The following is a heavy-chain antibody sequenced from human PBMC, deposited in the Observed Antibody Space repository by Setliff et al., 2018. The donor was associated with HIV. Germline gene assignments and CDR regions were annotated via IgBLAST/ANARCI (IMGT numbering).Heavy chain of an antibody. V-gene: IGHV4-61*02. CDR1: GGSISSGSYY. Sequence: SETLSLTCTVSGGSISSGSYYWSWTRQPAGKGLEWIGRIYTSGSTNYNPSLKSRVTISVDTSKNQFSLKLSSVTAADTAVYYCARDGYNYYAFDIWGQGTMVTVSS. CDR2: IYTSGST. D-gene: IGHD5-12*01. CDR3: ARDGYNYYAFDI. J-gene: IGHJ3*02.